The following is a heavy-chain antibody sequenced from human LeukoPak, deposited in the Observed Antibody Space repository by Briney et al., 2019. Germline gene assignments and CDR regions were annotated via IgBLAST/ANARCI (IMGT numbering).Heavy chain of an antibody. CDR2: FSGSGGST. Sequence: GGSLRLSCAASGFTFDDYAMHWVRQAPGKGLEWVSAFSGSGGSTYYADSVKGRFTISRDNSKNTLYLQMNSLRAEDTAVYYCAKVSMGVGYWGQGTLVTVSS. CDR1: GFTFDDYA. J-gene: IGHJ4*02. D-gene: IGHD3-10*01. V-gene: IGHV3-23*01. CDR3: AKVSMGVGY.